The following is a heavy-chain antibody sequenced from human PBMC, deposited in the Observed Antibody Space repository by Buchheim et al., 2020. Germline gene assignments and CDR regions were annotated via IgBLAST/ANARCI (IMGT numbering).Heavy chain of an antibody. CDR1: GFSLSTSGMC. J-gene: IGHJ6*02. CDR3: ARSLTYPMTTYYYGMDV. CDR2: IDWDNDK. Sequence: QVTLRESGPALVKPTQTLTLTCTFSGFSLSTSGMCVSWIRQPPGKALEWLALIDWDNDKYYSTSLKTRLTISKDTSKNQVVLTMTNMDPVDTATYYCARSLTYPMTTYYYGMDVWGQGTT. V-gene: IGHV2-70*01. D-gene: IGHD4-11*01.